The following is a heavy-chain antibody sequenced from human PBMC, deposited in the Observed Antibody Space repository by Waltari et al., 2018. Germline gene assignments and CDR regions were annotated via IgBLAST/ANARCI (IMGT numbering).Heavy chain of an antibody. Sequence: QLQLQESGPGLVKPSETLSLTCTVSGGSISSSSYYWGWIRQPPGKGLEWIGSIYYSGSTDYNPSLKSRVTISVDTSKNQFSLKLSSVTAADTAVYYCARTHYDYVWGSYFDYWGQGTLVTVSS. D-gene: IGHD3-16*01. V-gene: IGHV4-39*01. CDR1: GGSISSSSYY. CDR2: IYYSGST. CDR3: ARTHYDYVWGSYFDY. J-gene: IGHJ4*02.